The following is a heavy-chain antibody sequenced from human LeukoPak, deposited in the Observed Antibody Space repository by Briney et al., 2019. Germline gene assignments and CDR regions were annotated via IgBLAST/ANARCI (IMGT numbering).Heavy chain of an antibody. D-gene: IGHD3-22*01. V-gene: IGHV4-39*01. CDR2: IYYSGST. Sequence: SETLSLTCTVSGGSIRSNNYYWGWVRQPPGKGLEWIGTIYYSGSTSYNPSLKSRVTISVDMSKNQFSLKLSSVTAADTAVYYPYYYDTSTYWYFDLWGRGTLVTVSS. CDR3: YYYDTSTYWYFDL. J-gene: IGHJ2*01. CDR1: GGSIRSNNYY.